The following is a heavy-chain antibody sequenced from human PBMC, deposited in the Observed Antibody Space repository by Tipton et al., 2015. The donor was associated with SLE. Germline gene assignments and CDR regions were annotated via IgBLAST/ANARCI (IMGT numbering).Heavy chain of an antibody. CDR2: ISISSEYK. CDR3: ARGGVLGFDY. D-gene: IGHD3-10*01. J-gene: IGHJ4*02. CDR1: GLNFSKYG. V-gene: IGHV3-21*01. Sequence: SLRLSCAGSGLNFSKYGMNWVRQAPGKGLEWVSFISISSEYKYYADSVKGRFTISRDNAKNSLFLQVDSLRAEDTAVYYCARGGVLGFDYWGQGTLVTVSS.